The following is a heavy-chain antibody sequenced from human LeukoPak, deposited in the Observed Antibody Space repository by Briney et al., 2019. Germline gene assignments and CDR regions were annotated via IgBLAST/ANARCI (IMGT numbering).Heavy chain of an antibody. J-gene: IGHJ3*02. CDR3: ARARRDGNTGLAFDI. CDR1: GFNFGNYW. V-gene: IGHV3-7*01. Sequence: PGGSLRLSCAGSGFNFGNYWMSWVRQTPGKGLEWVANIKQDGNEKFYVDSVRGRFNIFRENAKNSLYLQMNSLRAEDTAVYYCARARRDGNTGLAFDIRGQGTMVTVSS. CDR2: IKQDGNEK. D-gene: IGHD5-24*01.